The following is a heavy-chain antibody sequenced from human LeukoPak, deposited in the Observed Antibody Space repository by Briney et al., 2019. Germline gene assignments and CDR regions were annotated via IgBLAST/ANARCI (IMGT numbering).Heavy chain of an antibody. CDR2: INTVNDNT. V-gene: IGHV1-3*04. J-gene: IGHJ4*02. D-gene: IGHD4/OR15-4a*01. CDR1: GYTFTRNA. CDR3: ARDQSLTWYGVPGDY. Sequence: ASVKVSCKASGYTFTRNAMHWVRQAPGQGLEWMGWINTVNDNTEYSQKFHGRVTITRDISVSTVYMELSSLRSEDTAVYYCARDQSLTWYGVPGDYWGQGTQVTVSS.